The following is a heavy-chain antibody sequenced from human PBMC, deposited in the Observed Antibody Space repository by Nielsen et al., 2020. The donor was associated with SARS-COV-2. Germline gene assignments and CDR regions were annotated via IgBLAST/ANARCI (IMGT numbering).Heavy chain of an antibody. CDR2: MNPNSGNT. J-gene: IGHJ3*02. Sequence: ASVKVSCKASGYTFTSYDINWVRQATGQGLEWMGWMNPNSGNTGYAQKFQGRVTMTRNTSISTAYMELSSLRSEDTAVYYCARSAIYDYVWRSYRYKDAFDIWGQGTMVTVSS. CDR3: ARSAIYDYVWRSYRYKDAFDI. V-gene: IGHV1-8*01. CDR1: GYTFTSYD. D-gene: IGHD3-16*02.